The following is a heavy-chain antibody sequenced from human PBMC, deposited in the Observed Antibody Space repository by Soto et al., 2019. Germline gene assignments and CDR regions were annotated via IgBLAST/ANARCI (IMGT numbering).Heavy chain of an antibody. CDR2: TYYRSKWYN. Sequence: HSQTLSLTCAISGDSVSSNSAAWNWIRQSPSRGLEWLGRTYYRSKWYNDYAVSVKSRITINPDTSKNQFSLQLNSVTPEDTAVYYCARVAVDTAMVTPYYYYGMDVWGQGTTVTVSS. CDR1: GDSVSSNSAA. CDR3: ARVAVDTAMVTPYYYYGMDV. V-gene: IGHV6-1*01. J-gene: IGHJ6*02. D-gene: IGHD5-18*01.